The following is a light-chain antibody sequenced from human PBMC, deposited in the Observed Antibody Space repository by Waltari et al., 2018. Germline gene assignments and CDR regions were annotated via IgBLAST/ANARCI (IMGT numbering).Light chain of an antibody. V-gene: IGKV1-5*03. CDR3: QQYNGYPT. Sequence: TITCRASQGISDWLAWHQQKPGKAPKLLIYKASSLESGVPSRFSGSGSGTEFTLTISSLQPDDFATYYCQQYNGYPTFGQGTRVVIK. CDR1: QGISDW. J-gene: IGKJ1*01. CDR2: KAS.